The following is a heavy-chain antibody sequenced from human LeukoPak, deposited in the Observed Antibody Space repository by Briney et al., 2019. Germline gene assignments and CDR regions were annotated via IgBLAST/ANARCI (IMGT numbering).Heavy chain of an antibody. D-gene: IGHD4-23*01. J-gene: IGHJ4*02. CDR2: VYYSGNT. CDR1: GGSISGYY. V-gene: IGHV4-59*08. Sequence: SETLSLTCTVSGGSISGYYWSWIRQPPGRGLEWIGFVYYSGNTNYNPSLKSRVTISVDTSKNQFSLRLSSVTAADTAVYYCARRDYGGHFDYWGQGTLVTVSS. CDR3: ARRDYGGHFDY.